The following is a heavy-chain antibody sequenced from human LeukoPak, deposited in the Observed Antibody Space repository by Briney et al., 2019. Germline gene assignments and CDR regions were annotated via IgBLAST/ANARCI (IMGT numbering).Heavy chain of an antibody. Sequence: GGSLRLSCAASGFTFSSYSMNWVRQAPGKGLEWVSSISSSSSYIYYADSVKGRFTISRDNAKNSLYLQMNSLRAEDTAVYYCARGLRNYYDSSGLDALDIWGQGTMVTVSS. D-gene: IGHD3-22*01. J-gene: IGHJ3*02. CDR2: ISSSSSYI. CDR1: GFTFSSYS. V-gene: IGHV3-21*01. CDR3: ARGLRNYYDSSGLDALDI.